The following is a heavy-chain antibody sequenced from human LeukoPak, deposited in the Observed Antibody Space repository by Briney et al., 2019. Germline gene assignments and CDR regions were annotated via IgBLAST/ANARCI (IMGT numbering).Heavy chain of an antibody. Sequence: SETLSLTCAVSGGSISSGGYSWNWIRQPPGKGLEWIGYIYYSGSTYYNPSLKSRLTMSVDTSKNQFSLKLSSLTAADTAVYYCARDYGDYEVGAFDIWGQGTMVTVSS. V-gene: IGHV4-30-4*07. CDR2: IYYSGST. CDR1: GGSISSGGYS. D-gene: IGHD4-17*01. J-gene: IGHJ3*02. CDR3: ARDYGDYEVGAFDI.